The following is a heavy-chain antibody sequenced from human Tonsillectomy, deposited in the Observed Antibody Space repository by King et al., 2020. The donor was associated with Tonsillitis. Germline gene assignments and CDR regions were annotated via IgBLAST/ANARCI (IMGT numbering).Heavy chain of an antibody. CDR1: GGTFSSYA. V-gene: IGHV1-69*04. J-gene: IGHJ3*02. CDR3: ASPGFYDYVWGSYREDAFDI. CDR2: IIPILGIA. Sequence: QLVQSGAEVKKPGSSVKVSCKASGGTFSSYAISWVRQAPGQGLEWMGRIIPILGIANYAQKFQGRVTITADKSTSTAYMELSSLRSEDTAVYYWASPGFYDYVWGSYREDAFDIWGQGTMVTVSS. D-gene: IGHD3-16*02.